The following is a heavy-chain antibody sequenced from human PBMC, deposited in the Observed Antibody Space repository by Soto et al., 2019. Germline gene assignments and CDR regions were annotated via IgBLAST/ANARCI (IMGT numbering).Heavy chain of an antibody. CDR2: ISYDGTDK. Sequence: QVQLVESGGGVVQPGRSLRLSCAASGFTFSRYVMLWVRQAPGKGLECVAIISYDGTDKNYADSVKGRFTISRDNSKNPLFLPINRPRTEDTAVYYCARTHYSSSWIDSWGQGTLVTASS. D-gene: IGHD6-13*01. J-gene: IGHJ4*02. CDR3: ARTHYSSSWIDS. V-gene: IGHV3-30-3*01. CDR1: GFTFSRYV.